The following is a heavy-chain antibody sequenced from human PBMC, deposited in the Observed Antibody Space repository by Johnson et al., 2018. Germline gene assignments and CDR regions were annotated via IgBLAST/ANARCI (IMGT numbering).Heavy chain of an antibody. CDR1: GFTFSSYW. V-gene: IGHV3-7*01. J-gene: IGHJ6*03. CDR2: IKQDGSEK. CDR3: AKDQGWELSDYYYYMDV. D-gene: IGHD1-26*01. Sequence: VQLVQSGGGLVQPGRSLRLSCAASGFTFSSYWMSWVRQAPGKGLEWVANIKQDGSEKYYGDSVKGRCTISRNNSKTTLYLQMNSLRAEDTAVYYDAKDQGWELSDYYYYMDVWGQGTTVTVSS.